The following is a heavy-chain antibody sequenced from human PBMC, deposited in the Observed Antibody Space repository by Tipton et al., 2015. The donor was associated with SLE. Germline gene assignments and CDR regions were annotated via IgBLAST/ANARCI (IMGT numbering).Heavy chain of an antibody. J-gene: IGHJ6*02. V-gene: IGHV3-23*01. D-gene: IGHD3-10*01. CDR2: ISGSGGRT. Sequence: GSLRLSCAASGFTFSNYAMSWVRQAPGKGLVWVSGISGSGGRTYYADSVKGHFTISRDNSKNTLYLQMNSLRVEDTAVYYCAKEDDKEDFWEDYYHSMDVWGQGTTVTVSS. CDR3: AKEDDKEDFWEDYYHSMDV. CDR1: GFTFSNYA.